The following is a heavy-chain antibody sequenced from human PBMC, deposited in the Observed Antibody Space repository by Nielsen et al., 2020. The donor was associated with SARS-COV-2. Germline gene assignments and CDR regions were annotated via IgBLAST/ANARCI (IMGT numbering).Heavy chain of an antibody. CDR1: GFTFSSYW. J-gene: IGHJ3*01. D-gene: IGHD3-16*01. Sequence: GWSLRLSCAASGFTFSSYWMSWARQAPGKGLEWVSYISSSGATIHNADSVKGRFTISRDNAKNSLYLQINSLRAEDTAVYYCASELDDYAFDVWGQGTMVTVSS. CDR2: ISSSGATI. CDR3: ASELDDYAFDV. V-gene: IGHV3-48*04.